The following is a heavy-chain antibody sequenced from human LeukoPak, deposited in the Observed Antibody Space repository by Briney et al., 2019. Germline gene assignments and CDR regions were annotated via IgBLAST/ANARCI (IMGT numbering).Heavy chain of an antibody. D-gene: IGHD1-1*01. CDR2: ILYSGTTT. J-gene: IGHJ4*02. Sequence: SETLSLTCTVSGGSISPYYWSWIRQTPGKGLEWIGYILYSGTTTNYNPSLKSRVTISVDTSKNQFSLKLSSVTAADTAVYYCARVGDWNDLVYWGQGTLVTVSS. CDR3: ARVGDWNDLVY. CDR1: GGSISPYY. V-gene: IGHV4-59*01.